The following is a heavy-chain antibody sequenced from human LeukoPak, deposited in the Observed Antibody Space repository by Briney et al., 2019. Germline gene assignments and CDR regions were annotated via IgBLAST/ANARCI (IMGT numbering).Heavy chain of an antibody. Sequence: SETLSLTCTVSGGSITSHSYYWGWIRQPPGKGLEWIGSIYYSGSTYYNPPLKSRVTISLDTSKNQFSLKLSSVTAAETAVYYCARHNRPGTYRPDFDYWGQGTLVTVSS. CDR3: ARHNRPGTYRPDFDY. D-gene: IGHD3-16*02. J-gene: IGHJ4*02. V-gene: IGHV4-39*01. CDR1: GGSITSHSYY. CDR2: IYYSGST.